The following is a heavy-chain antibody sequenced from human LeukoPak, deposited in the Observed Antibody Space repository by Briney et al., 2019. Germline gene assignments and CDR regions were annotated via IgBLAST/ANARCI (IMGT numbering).Heavy chain of an antibody. D-gene: IGHD7-27*01. Sequence: PGGSLRLSCAASGFTFSSYAMSWVRQAPGKGLEWVSGISGSGGSTYYADSVKGRFTISIDNSKNTLYLQMNSLRAEDTAVYYCAKGLGNWGPGDAFDIWGQGTMVTVSS. CDR1: GFTFSSYA. CDR3: AKGLGNWGPGDAFDI. J-gene: IGHJ3*02. V-gene: IGHV3-23*01. CDR2: ISGSGGST.